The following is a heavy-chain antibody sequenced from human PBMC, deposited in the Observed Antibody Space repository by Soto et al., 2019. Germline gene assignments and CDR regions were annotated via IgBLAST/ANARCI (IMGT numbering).Heavy chain of an antibody. CDR2: INSDGTTT. Sequence: EVQMVESGGGLVQPGGSLRLSCAASGFTFSSYWMHWVRQAPGKGLVWVSRINSDGTTTNYADSVKGRFTISRDNAKNIMYLQMNSLWAEDTAIYYWARRPSGRGFYVGDSWGQGTQVSVSS. CDR3: ARRPSGRGFYVGDS. J-gene: IGHJ4*02. D-gene: IGHD3-16*01. V-gene: IGHV3-74*01. CDR1: GFTFSSYW.